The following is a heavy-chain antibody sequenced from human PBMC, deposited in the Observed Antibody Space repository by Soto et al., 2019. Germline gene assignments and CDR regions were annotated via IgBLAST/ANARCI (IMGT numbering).Heavy chain of an antibody. J-gene: IGHJ4*02. CDR2: TSYEGSTK. CDR1: GFTFNTHA. D-gene: IGHD6-19*01. Sequence: QVQLVESGGGVVQPGRSLRLSCTASGFTFNTHAMHWVRQAPGKGLEWVAVTSYEGSTKYYADYAQGRFTISRDNSKXXXXXXXXXXXXXXXXXXXXXXXFTGWSYYFDHLGQGTLVTVSS. CDR3: XXXFTGWSYYFDH. V-gene: IGHV3-30-3*01.